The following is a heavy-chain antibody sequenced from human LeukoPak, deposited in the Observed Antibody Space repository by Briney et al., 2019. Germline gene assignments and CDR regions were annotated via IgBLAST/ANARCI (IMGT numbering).Heavy chain of an antibody. CDR1: GFTFDDYA. V-gene: IGHV3-43*02. J-gene: IGHJ4*02. Sequence: GGSLRLSCAASGFTFDDYAMHWARQAPGKALEWVSLISGDGGNTYYADSVKGRFTISRDNSKNSLYLQMNSLRTEDTALYYCAKDIYGSGWYGGGYWGQGTLVTVSS. D-gene: IGHD6-19*01. CDR3: AKDIYGSGWYGGGY. CDR2: ISGDGGNT.